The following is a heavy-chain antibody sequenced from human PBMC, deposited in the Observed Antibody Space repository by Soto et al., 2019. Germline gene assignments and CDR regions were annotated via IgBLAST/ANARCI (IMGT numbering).Heavy chain of an antibody. D-gene: IGHD3-22*01. CDR1: GFTFSDYS. V-gene: IGHV3-7*01. J-gene: IGHJ3*01. CDR2: IKQDGGEE. CDR3: ARVYYESRGPTKYRAFDF. Sequence: EVQLVESGGGLVQPGGSLRLSCAASGFTFSDYSMGWVRQSPGKGLEGVANIKQDGGEEDYVDSVKGRLTISRDNAKNSLYLQMNSLRAEDTAVYYCARVYYESRGPTKYRAFDFWGQGTMVTVSS.